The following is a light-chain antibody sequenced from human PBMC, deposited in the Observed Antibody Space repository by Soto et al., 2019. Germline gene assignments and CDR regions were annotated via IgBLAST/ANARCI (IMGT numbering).Light chain of an antibody. Sequence: EIVMTQSPATLSVSPGERATLSCRASHTVASNLAWYQQKPGQAPRLLLHGASTRATGVPVRFSGSGSGTEFTLTISSLQSEDFAVYYCQQYHNWPPQYTFGQGPKLQIK. CDR1: HTVASN. V-gene: IGKV3-15*01. CDR3: QQYHNWPPQYT. J-gene: IGKJ2*01. CDR2: GAS.